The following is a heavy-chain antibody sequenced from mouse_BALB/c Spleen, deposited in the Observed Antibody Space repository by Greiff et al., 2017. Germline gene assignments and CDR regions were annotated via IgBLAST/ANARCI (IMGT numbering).Heavy chain of an antibody. D-gene: IGHD2-10*01. Sequence: EVMLVESGGGLVKPGGSLKLSCAASGFTFSSYAMSWVRQTPEKRLEWVATISSGGSYTYYPDTVKGRFTISRDNAKNTLYLQMSSLKSEDTAMYYCARPSYYGNPFAYWGQGTLVTVSA. J-gene: IGHJ3*01. CDR2: ISSGGSYT. V-gene: IGHV5-9-1*01. CDR1: GFTFSSYA. CDR3: ARPSYYGNPFAY.